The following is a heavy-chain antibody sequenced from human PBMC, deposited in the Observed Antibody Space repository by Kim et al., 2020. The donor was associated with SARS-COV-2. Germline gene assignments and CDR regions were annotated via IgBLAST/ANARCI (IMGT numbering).Heavy chain of an antibody. V-gene: IGHV3-21*01. Sequence: GGSLRLSCAASGFTFSSYSMNWVRQAPGKGLEWVSSISSSSSYIYYADSVKGRFTISRDNAKNSLYLQMNSLRAEDTAVYYCARDGWQRSGYQYYHYGMDVWGQGTTVTVSS. CDR3: ARDGWQRSGYQYYHYGMDV. D-gene: IGHD3-22*01. CDR2: ISSSSSYI. CDR1: GFTFSSYS. J-gene: IGHJ6*02.